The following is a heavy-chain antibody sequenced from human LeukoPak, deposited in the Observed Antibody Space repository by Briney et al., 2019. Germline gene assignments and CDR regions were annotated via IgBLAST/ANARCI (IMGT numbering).Heavy chain of an antibody. CDR1: GFIFSACA. CDR3: TRHLDGIAAYDY. CDR2: IGSRADNHAT. V-gene: IGHV3-73*01. J-gene: IGHJ4*02. Sequence: QPGGSLRLSCAASGFIFSACAVHWIRQAPGKGLEWVGLIGSRADNHATLYGASMEGKFTISRDDSKNTAYLQMNSLKTEDTAVYYCTRHLDGIAAYDYWGQGSLVTVSS. D-gene: IGHD6-13*01.